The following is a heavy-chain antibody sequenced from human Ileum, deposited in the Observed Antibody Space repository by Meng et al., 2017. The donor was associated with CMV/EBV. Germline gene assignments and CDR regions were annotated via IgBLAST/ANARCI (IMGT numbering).Heavy chain of an antibody. CDR2: IYSGGST. CDR1: FTVSSNY. CDR3: ARVGLERPSLRYYYGMDV. D-gene: IGHD1-1*01. Sequence: FTVSSNYMSWVRQAPGKGLEWVSVIYSGGSTYYADSVKGRFTISRDNSKNTLYLQMNSLRAEDTAVYYCARVGLERPSLRYYYGMDVWGQGTTVTVSS. J-gene: IGHJ6*02. V-gene: IGHV3-53*01.